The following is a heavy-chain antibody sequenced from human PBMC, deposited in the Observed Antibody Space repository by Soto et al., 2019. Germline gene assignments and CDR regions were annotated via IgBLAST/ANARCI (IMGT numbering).Heavy chain of an antibody. J-gene: IGHJ6*02. CDR3: ARGYSTGPFHYYYYGMDV. V-gene: IGHV1-8*01. CDR1: GYTFTSYD. D-gene: IGHD4-4*01. CDR2: MNPNSGNT. Sequence: QVQLVQSGAEVKKPGASVKVSCKAPGYTFTSYDINWVRQATGQGLEWMGWMNPNSGNTGYAQKFQGRVTMTRNTSISTAYMELSSLRSEDTAVYYCARGYSTGPFHYYYYGMDVWGQGTTVTVSS.